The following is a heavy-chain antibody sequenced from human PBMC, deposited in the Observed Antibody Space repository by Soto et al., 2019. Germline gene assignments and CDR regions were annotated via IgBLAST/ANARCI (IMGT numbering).Heavy chain of an antibody. V-gene: IGHV4-34*01. J-gene: IGHJ5*02. CDR3: ARGLLNRSVWFDP. CDR2: INHSGST. Sequence: SETLSLTCAVYGGSFSGYYWSWIRQPPGKGLEWIGEINHSGSTNYNPSLKSRVTISVDTSKDQFSLKLSSVTAADTAVYYCARGLLNRSVWFDPWGQGTLVTVS. CDR1: GGSFSGYY. D-gene: IGHD1-26*01.